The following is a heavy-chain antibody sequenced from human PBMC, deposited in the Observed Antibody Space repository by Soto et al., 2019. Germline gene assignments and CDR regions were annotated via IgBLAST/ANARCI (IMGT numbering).Heavy chain of an antibody. V-gene: IGHV1-46*01. Sequence: ASVKVSCKASGYTFTSYYMHWVRQAPGQGLEWMGIINPSGGSTSYAQEFQGRVTMTRDTSTSTVYMELSSLRSEDTAVYYCARTRVATTSNLYYYYYGMDVWGQGTTVTVSS. D-gene: IGHD5-12*01. J-gene: IGHJ6*02. CDR2: INPSGGST. CDR3: ARTRVATTSNLYYYYYGMDV. CDR1: GYTFTSYY.